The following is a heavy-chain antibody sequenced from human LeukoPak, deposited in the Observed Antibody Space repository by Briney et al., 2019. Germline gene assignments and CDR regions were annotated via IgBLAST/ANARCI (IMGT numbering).Heavy chain of an antibody. CDR3: ARTYYYDSIGSTTDY. J-gene: IGHJ4*02. D-gene: IGHD3-22*01. Sequence: RESLRLSCAASGFTFSSYEMNWVRQAPGKGLEWVSSLSSSSSHIYYADSVKGRFTISRDNAKNSLYLEMNSLRAEDTAVYYCARTYYYDSIGSTTDYWGQGTLVTVSP. CDR2: LSSSSSHI. CDR1: GFTFSSYE. V-gene: IGHV3-21*01.